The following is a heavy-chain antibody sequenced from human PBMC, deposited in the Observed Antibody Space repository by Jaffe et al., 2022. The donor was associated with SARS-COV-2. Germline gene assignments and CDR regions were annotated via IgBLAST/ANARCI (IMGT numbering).Heavy chain of an antibody. V-gene: IGHV3-23*01. Sequence: EVQLLESGGGLVQPGGSLRLSCAASGFTFSSYAMSWVRQAPGKGLEWVSAISGSGGSTYYADSVKGRFTISRDNSKNTLYLQMNSLRAEDTAVYYCAKTIYYDSSGYPCFDYWGQGTLVTVSS. J-gene: IGHJ4*02. CDR2: ISGSGGST. CDR1: GFTFSSYA. CDR3: AKTIYYDSSGYPCFDY. D-gene: IGHD3-22*01.